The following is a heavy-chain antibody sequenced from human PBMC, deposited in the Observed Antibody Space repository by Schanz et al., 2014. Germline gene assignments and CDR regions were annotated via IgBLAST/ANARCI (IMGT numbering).Heavy chain of an antibody. CDR1: GGSISSFY. J-gene: IGHJ5*02. D-gene: IGHD2-2*01. V-gene: IGHV4-4*07. Sequence: QVQLQESGPGLVKPSETLSLTCTVSGGSISSFYWSWIRQPAGKGLEWIGRIYTNGSTKYNPSLKSRVTMSVDTSKNQFSLTLSSVTAADTAVYYCARGGYCSRTSCYFKGGWFDPWGQGTLVTVSS. CDR3: ARGGYCSRTSCYFKGGWFDP. CDR2: IYTNGST.